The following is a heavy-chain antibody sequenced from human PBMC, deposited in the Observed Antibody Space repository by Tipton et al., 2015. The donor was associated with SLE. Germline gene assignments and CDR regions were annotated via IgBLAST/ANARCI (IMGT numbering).Heavy chain of an antibody. CDR2: IYYNGGT. D-gene: IGHD2-15*01. V-gene: IGHV4-39*01. J-gene: IGHJ4*02. CDR3: ASVSKVVFDS. CDR1: GASISSSDYS. Sequence: GLVKPSETLSLTCNVSGASISSSDYSWGWMRQPPGEGLEWIGTIYYNGGTHSNPSLKSRVSISVDTSNNQFSLQLSSVTAADTAVYYCASVSKVVFDSWGQGTLVTVSS.